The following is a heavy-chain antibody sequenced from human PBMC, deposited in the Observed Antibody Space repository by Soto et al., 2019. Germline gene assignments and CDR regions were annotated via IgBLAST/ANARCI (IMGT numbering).Heavy chain of an antibody. V-gene: IGHV4-31*03. J-gene: IGHJ6*02. CDR3: ARESIPHYYGMDV. Sequence: QVQLQESGPGLVKPSQTLSLTCTVSGGSISSGGYYWSWIRQHPGKGLEWVGYIYYSGSTYYNPSLKSRVTISVDTSKNQFSLKLSSVTAADTAVYYCARESIPHYYGMDVWGQGTTVTVSS. CDR2: IYYSGST. CDR1: GGSISSGGYY. D-gene: IGHD6-6*01.